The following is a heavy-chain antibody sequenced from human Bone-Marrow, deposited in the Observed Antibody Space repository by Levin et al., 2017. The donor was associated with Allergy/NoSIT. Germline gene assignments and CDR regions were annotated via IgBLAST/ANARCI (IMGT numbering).Heavy chain of an antibody. J-gene: IGHJ3*02. Sequence: SCAASGFTFSSHGMHWVRQAPGKGLEWVAIISYDGSDKDYADSVKGRFTISRDNSKNTLYLQMNSLRAEDTAVYYCAKNRGYSYTYGDPFDIWGQGTMVTVSS. CDR1: GFTFSSHG. V-gene: IGHV3-30*18. D-gene: IGHD5-18*01. CDR2: ISYDGSDK. CDR3: AKNRGYSYTYGDPFDI.